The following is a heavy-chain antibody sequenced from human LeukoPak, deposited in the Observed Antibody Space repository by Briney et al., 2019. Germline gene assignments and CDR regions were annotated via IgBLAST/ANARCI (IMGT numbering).Heavy chain of an antibody. Sequence: QPGGSLRLSCAASGFTFGRFWMTWVRQAPGKGLEWVANIKPDGTKKTYVDSVKGRFIISRDNSKNTLYLQMNSLRAEDTAVYYCAKDRLYGSSWIDYWGQGTLVTVSS. J-gene: IGHJ4*02. D-gene: IGHD6-13*01. CDR1: GFTFGRFW. V-gene: IGHV3-7*03. CDR2: IKPDGTKK. CDR3: AKDRLYGSSWIDY.